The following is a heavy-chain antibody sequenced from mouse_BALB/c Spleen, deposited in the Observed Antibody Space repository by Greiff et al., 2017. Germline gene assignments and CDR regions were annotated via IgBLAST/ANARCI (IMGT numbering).Heavy chain of an antibody. CDR2: IYPGSGST. D-gene: IGHD1-1*01. V-gene: IGHV1S22*01. Sequence: LQQPGSELVRPGASVKLSCKASGYTLTSYWMHWVKQRPGQGLEWIGNIYPGSGSTNYDEKFKSKATLTVDTSSSTAYMQLSSLTSEDSAVYYCTRFTSPFAYWGQGTLVTVSA. J-gene: IGHJ3*01. CDR1: GYTLTSYW. CDR3: TRFTSPFAY.